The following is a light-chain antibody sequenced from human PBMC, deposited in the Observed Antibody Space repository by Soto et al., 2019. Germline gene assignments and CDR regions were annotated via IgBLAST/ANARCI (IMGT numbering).Light chain of an antibody. CDR3: QQYNPGLT. Sequence: DIPMTQSPSTLSASVGDRVTITCRASQSISSWLAWYQQKPGKAPKLLIYDASSLESGVPSRFSGSGSGTEFTLTISSLQPDDFAPYYCQQYNPGLTFGGGTKVEIK. V-gene: IGKV1-5*01. CDR2: DAS. CDR1: QSISSW. J-gene: IGKJ4*01.